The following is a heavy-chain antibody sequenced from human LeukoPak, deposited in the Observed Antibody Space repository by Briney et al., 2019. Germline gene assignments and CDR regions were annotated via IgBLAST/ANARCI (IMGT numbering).Heavy chain of an antibody. Sequence: SETLSLTCTVSGGSISSSSYCWGWIRQPPGKGLEWIGSIYYSGSTYYNPSLKSRVTISVDTSKNQFSLKLSSVTAADTAVYYCARERRYYYMDVWGKGTTVTVSS. J-gene: IGHJ6*03. CDR1: GGSISSSSYC. V-gene: IGHV4-39*07. CDR2: IYYSGST. CDR3: ARERRYYYMDV.